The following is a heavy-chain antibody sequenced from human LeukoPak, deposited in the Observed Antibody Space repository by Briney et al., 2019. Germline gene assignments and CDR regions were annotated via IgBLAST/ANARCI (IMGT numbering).Heavy chain of an antibody. CDR3: AKGPWDCPMDY. CDR2: ISGSGGST. J-gene: IGHJ4*02. Sequence: PGGSLRLSCAASGFSFSSYVMSWVRQAPGKGLEWVSTISGSGGSTHYADSVKGRFTISRDNSKNTLYLQMNSLRAEDTAVYYCAKGPWDCPMDYWGQGTLVTVSS. V-gene: IGHV3-23*01. D-gene: IGHD2-21*02. CDR1: GFSFSSYV.